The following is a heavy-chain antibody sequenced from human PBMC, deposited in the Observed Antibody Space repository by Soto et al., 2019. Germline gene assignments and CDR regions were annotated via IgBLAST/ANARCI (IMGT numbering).Heavy chain of an antibody. D-gene: IGHD4-17*01. V-gene: IGHV3-30-3*01. CDR3: ARESNYGDYLVHYYGMDV. CDR2: ISYDGSNK. J-gene: IGHJ6*02. Sequence: LRLSCAASGFTFSSYAMHWVRQAPGKGLEWVAVISYDGSNKYYADSVKGRFTISRDNSKNTLYLQMNSLRAEDTAVYYCARESNYGDYLVHYYGMDVWGQGTTVTVSS. CDR1: GFTFSSYA.